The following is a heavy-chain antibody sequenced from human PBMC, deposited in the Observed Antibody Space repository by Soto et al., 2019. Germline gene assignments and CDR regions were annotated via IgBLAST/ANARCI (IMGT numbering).Heavy chain of an antibody. D-gene: IGHD2-15*01. Sequence: GGSLRLSCAASGFTFSSYAMSWVRQAPGKGLEWVSAISGSGGSTYYADSVKGRFTISRDNSKNTLYLQMNSLRAEDTAVYYCAKWGKDIVVVVAATVGYFDYWGQGTLVTVSS. V-gene: IGHV3-23*01. CDR1: GFTFSSYA. CDR3: AKWGKDIVVVVAATVGYFDY. CDR2: ISGSGGST. J-gene: IGHJ4*02.